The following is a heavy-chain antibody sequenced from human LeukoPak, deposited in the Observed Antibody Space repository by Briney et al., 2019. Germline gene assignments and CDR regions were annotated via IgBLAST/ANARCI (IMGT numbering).Heavy chain of an antibody. D-gene: IGHD3-9*01. CDR1: GGSLSSGDYY. Sequence: PSQTLSLTCTVSGGSLSSGDYYWSWLRQPPGTGLEWLGYIYYSGSTYYNPSPKSRVTISVDTSKNQFSLKLSSVTAADTAVYYCARGEMDDILTGYYPPDYWGQGTLVTVSS. CDR2: IYYSGST. CDR3: ARGEMDDILTGYYPPDY. V-gene: IGHV4-30-4*01. J-gene: IGHJ4*02.